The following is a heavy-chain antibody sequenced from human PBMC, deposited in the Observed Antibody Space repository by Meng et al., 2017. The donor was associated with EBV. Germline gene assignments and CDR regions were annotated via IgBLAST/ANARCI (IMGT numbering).Heavy chain of an antibody. D-gene: IGHD1-1*01. V-gene: IGHV2-5*02. CDR2: VYWDDDK. CDR3: AHRKNNWEVIEIDY. J-gene: IGHJ4*02. Sequence: QLTLKESGSTLVEPTQTLTLACTFSGFSLSTGGAAVGWIRQPPGKALEWLAIVYWDDDKRYSPSLKSRLAITKDTSKNQVVLTMTNMGPGDTATYFCAHRKNNWEVIEIDYWGQGTLVTVSS. CDR1: GFSLSTGGAA.